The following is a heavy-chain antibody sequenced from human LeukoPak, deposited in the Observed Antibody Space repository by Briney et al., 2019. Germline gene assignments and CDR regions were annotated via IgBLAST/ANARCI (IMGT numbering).Heavy chain of an antibody. CDR1: GFTFSSHG. D-gene: IGHD6-13*01. J-gene: IGHJ3*02. CDR3: AMPDPYTSTWHGAFDI. V-gene: IGHV3-23*01. Sequence: GGSLRLSCTASGFTFSSHGMNWVRQAPGKGLEWVSGISGSGVITYYADSVKGRFTISRDNSKKTLYLQMNSLRAEDTAVYYCAMPDPYTSTWHGAFDIWGQGTMVTVSS. CDR2: ISGSGVIT.